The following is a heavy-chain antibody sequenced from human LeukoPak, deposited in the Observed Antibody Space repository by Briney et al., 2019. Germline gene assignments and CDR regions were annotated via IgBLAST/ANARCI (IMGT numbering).Heavy chain of an antibody. Sequence: QPRGSLRLSCAASGFSVSSNYMNWVRQAPGKGLEWVSAIYTGGTTYYADSVKGRFTISRDNSKNTLYLQMNSLRAEDSAVYFCARDKLGSGYSSDFDYWGQGTLVTVSS. CDR2: IYTGGTT. V-gene: IGHV3-66*02. D-gene: IGHD6-19*01. CDR1: GFSVSSNY. J-gene: IGHJ4*02. CDR3: ARDKLGSGYSSDFDY.